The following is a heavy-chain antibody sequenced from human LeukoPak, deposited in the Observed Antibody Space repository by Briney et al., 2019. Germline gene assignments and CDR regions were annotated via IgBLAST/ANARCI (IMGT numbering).Heavy chain of an antibody. J-gene: IGHJ5*02. Sequence: ASVKVSCKASGYTFTSYAMHWVRQAPGQRLEWMGWINAGNGNTKYSQKFQGRVTITRDTSASTAYTELSSLRSEDTAVYYCARERYYGSGSMNWFDPWGQGTLVTVSS. CDR1: GYTFTSYA. D-gene: IGHD3-10*01. V-gene: IGHV1-3*01. CDR2: INAGNGNT. CDR3: ARERYYGSGSMNWFDP.